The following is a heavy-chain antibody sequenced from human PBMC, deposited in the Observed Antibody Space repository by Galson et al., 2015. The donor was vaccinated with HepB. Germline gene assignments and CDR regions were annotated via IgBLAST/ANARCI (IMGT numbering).Heavy chain of an antibody. J-gene: IGHJ4*02. Sequence: SLRLSCAASGFTFRRDAMHWVRQAPGKGLEYVSTISSNGGSTYYADSVKGRFTISRDNSKNTLYLQMSSLRAEDTALYYCVKDFSADTGYFDYWGQGTLVTVSS. CDR3: VKDFSADTGYFDY. D-gene: IGHD2-8*02. CDR2: ISSNGGST. CDR1: GFTFRRDA. V-gene: IGHV3-64D*06.